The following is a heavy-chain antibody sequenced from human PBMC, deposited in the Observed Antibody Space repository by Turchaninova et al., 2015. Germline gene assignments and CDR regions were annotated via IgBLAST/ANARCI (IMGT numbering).Heavy chain of an antibody. D-gene: IGHD4-17*01. CDR1: VGTLRRYD. Sequence: QVQLVQSAAELEKPGSSGKVSLKASVGTLRRYDISWVRQAPGQGLEWMGGIIPIFGTANYAQKFQGRVTITADESTSTAYMELSSLRSEDTAVYYCASDGDYGYFDYWGQGTLVTVSS. CDR2: IIPIFGTA. CDR3: ASDGDYGYFDY. V-gene: IGHV1-69*01. J-gene: IGHJ4*02.